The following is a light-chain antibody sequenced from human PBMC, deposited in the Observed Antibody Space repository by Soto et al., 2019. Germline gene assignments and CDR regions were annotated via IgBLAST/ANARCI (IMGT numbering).Light chain of an antibody. Sequence: QSALTQPASVSGSPGQSITISCTGTSSDIGGYNYVSWYQQHPGKAPKVMIYEVSNRPSGVSNRFSGSKSGNTASLTISGLQVEDEADYYCSSYTTSSTFVVFGGGTKLTVL. CDR3: SSYTTSSTFVV. J-gene: IGLJ2*01. CDR1: SSDIGGYNY. V-gene: IGLV2-14*01. CDR2: EVS.